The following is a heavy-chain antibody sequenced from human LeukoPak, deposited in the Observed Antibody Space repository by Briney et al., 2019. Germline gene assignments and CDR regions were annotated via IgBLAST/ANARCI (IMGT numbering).Heavy chain of an antibody. CDR2: ALNIAATT. D-gene: IGHD3-10*01. CDR3: AKDSFTVVRGVGSDDGFAV. Sequence: GGSLRPSCAASGSTFATYGMSWVRHAPGKGLEWVSAALNIAATTHYADSVKGRFSIPRDNSKNPVHLQMNNVRAEGTAVYYCAKDSFTVVRGVGSDDGFAVWGQGTMVIVSS. CDR1: GSTFATYG. V-gene: IGHV3-23*01. J-gene: IGHJ3*01.